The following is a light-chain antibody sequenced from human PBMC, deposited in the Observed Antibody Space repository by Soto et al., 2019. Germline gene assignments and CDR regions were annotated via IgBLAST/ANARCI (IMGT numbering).Light chain of an antibody. V-gene: IGLV2-11*01. J-gene: IGLJ1*01. CDR3: CSYAGSYIYV. CDR1: SRDVGYYDY. Sequence: QSALTQPRSVSGSPGQSITISCTGSSRDVGYYDYVSWYQQSPGKAPKLIISDVNKRPSGVHDRFSGSKSGNTASLTISGLQAEDEAYYYCCSYAGSYIYVFGGGTKLTVL. CDR2: DVN.